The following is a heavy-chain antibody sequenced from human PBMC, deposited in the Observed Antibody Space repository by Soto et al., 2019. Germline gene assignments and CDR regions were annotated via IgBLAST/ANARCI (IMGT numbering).Heavy chain of an antibody. CDR3: ARVLASFGSGSYYNVRWFDP. Sequence: QVQLQPWGAGLLKPSETLSLTCAVYGGSFSGYYWSWIRQPPGKGLEWIGEINHSGSTNYNPSLKSRVTISVVKSKDQCSRKLRSVTAAATAVYCCARVLASFGSGSYYNVRWFDPWGQGTLITVSS. CDR2: INHSGST. V-gene: IGHV4-34*01. CDR1: GGSFSGYY. J-gene: IGHJ5*02. D-gene: IGHD3-10*01.